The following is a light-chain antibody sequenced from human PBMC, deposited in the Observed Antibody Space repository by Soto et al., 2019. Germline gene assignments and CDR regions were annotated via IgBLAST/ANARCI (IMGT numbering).Light chain of an antibody. Sequence: EIVLTQSPATLSLSPGEKATLSSRASQGVSASLAWYQQNPGQAPRLLIYDASNRATGIPARFSGSGSGTDFTLTISSLEPEVFAVYYCQQRSNWPPVTFGGGTKVEIK. CDR2: DAS. J-gene: IGKJ4*01. CDR1: QGVSAS. V-gene: IGKV3-11*01. CDR3: QQRSNWPPVT.